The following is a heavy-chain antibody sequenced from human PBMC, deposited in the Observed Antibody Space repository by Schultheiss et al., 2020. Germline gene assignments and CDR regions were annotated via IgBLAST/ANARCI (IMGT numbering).Heavy chain of an antibody. D-gene: IGHD6-6*01. CDR3: AKARLRFEYSSLTPPGY. V-gene: IGHV3-30*02. CDR2: IWYDGSNK. CDR1: GFTFRNHV. Sequence: WGSLRLSCAASGFTFRNHVMHWVRQAPGKGLEWVAVIWYDGSNKYYADSVKGRFTISRDNSKNTLYLQMNSLRAEDTAVYYCAKARLRFEYSSLTPPGYWGQGTLVTVSS. J-gene: IGHJ4*02.